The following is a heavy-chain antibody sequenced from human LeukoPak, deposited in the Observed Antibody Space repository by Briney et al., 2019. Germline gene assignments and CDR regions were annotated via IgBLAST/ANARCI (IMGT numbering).Heavy chain of an antibody. J-gene: IGHJ4*02. D-gene: IGHD2-15*01. CDR2: ISGSGGST. CDR1: GFIFSDFA. Sequence: GGSLRLSCAASGFIFSDFAMSWVRQAPGKGLEWVTAISGSGGSTYYADSVKGRFTISRDNSKNTLYLQMNSLRAEDTAVYYCAKAPFRCSGGSCYDYWGQETLVTVSS. V-gene: IGHV3-23*01. CDR3: AKAPFRCSGGSCYDY.